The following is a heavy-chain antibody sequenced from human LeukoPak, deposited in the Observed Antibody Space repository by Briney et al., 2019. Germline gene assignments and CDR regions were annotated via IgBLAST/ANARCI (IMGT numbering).Heavy chain of an antibody. Sequence: ASVRVSCKASGYTFTGYYMHWVRQAPGQGLEWMGWIIPNSGGTNYAQKFQGRVTMTRDTSISTAYMELSRLRSDDTAVYYCARRSRIVVVVAATRGGFDYWGQGTLVTVSS. D-gene: IGHD2-15*01. CDR1: GYTFTGYY. V-gene: IGHV1-2*02. J-gene: IGHJ4*02. CDR2: IIPNSGGT. CDR3: ARRSRIVVVVAATRGGFDY.